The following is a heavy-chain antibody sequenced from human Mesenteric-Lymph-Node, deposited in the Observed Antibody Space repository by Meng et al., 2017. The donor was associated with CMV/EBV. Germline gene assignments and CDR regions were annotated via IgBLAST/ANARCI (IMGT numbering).Heavy chain of an antibody. V-gene: IGHV3-53*01. Sequence: LSLTCAASGIIVRSNYMVWVRQAPGKGLEWVSVIYTAGGTHYADSVKGRFTISRDNSKNTLYLQMNSLRAEDTAIYFCAGGSSDYFSLDYWGQGTLVTVSS. J-gene: IGHJ4*02. D-gene: IGHD6-25*01. CDR2: IYTAGGT. CDR3: AGGSSDYFSLDY. CDR1: GIIVRSNY.